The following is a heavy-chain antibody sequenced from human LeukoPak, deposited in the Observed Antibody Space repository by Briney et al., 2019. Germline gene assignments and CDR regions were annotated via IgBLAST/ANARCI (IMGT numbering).Heavy chain of an antibody. CDR3: ARGPPPDFDY. V-gene: IGHV4-4*07. Sequence: SETLSLACTVSGGSINNYFWTWIRQPAGKGLEWIGRIHPSGSTNYNPSLKSRVTLSVDTSKNQFSLKLSSVTAADTAVYYCARGPPPDFDYWGRGTLVTVSS. J-gene: IGHJ4*02. CDR2: IHPSGST. CDR1: GGSINNYF.